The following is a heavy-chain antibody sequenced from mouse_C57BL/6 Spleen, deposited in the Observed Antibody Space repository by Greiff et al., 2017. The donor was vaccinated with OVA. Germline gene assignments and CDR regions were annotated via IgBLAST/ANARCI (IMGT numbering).Heavy chain of an antibody. CDR1: GYSITSGYD. D-gene: IGHD3-2*02. CDR2: ISYSGST. CDR3: ARDSSGYVRFAY. Sequence: EVQLQQSGPGMVKPSQSLSLTCTVTGYSITSGYDWHWIRHFPGNKLEWMGYISYSGSTNYNPSLKSRISITHDTSKNHFFLKLNSVTTEDTATYYCARDSSGYVRFAYWGQGTLVTVSA. J-gene: IGHJ3*01. V-gene: IGHV3-1*01.